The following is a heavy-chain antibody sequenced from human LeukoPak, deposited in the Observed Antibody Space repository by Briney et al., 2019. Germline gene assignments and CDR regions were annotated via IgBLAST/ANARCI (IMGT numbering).Heavy chain of an antibody. D-gene: IGHD2-2*01. V-gene: IGHV4-30-2*01. CDR1: GGSISSGGYY. CDR3: ARGGYQLLYYFDY. J-gene: IGHJ4*02. CDR2: IYHSGST. Sequence: PSETLSLTCTVFGGSISSGGYYWSWIRQPPGKGLEWIGYIYHSGSTYYNPSLKSRVTISVDRSKNQFSLKLSSVTAADTAVYYCARGGYQLLYYFDYWGQGTLVTVSS.